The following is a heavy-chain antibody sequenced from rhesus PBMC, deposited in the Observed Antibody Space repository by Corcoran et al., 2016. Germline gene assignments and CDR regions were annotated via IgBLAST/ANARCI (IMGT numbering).Heavy chain of an antibody. CDR3: ARDTPRRGYSYGLDS. CDR1: GGSISSSNC. J-gene: IGHJ6*01. CDR2: ISGSSGST. D-gene: IGHD2-33*01. V-gene: IGHV4-65*01. Sequence: QVQLQESGPGLVRPSETLSLTCAVSGGSISSSNCWNWIRQPPGKGLEWLGYISGSSGSTYYNPSLKSRVTISTDTAKNQFSLKLSSVTAADTAVYYGARDTPRRGYSYGLDSWGQGVVVTVSS.